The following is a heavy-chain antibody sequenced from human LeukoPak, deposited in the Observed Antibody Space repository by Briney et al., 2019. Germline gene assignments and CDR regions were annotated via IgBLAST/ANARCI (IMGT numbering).Heavy chain of an antibody. V-gene: IGHV4-39*01. CDR3: ARRAMVRGGTYFDY. Sequence: SETLSLTCTVSGGSISSSSYYWGWIRQPPGKGLEWIGSIYYSGSTYYNPSLKSRVTISVDTSKNQFSLKLSSVTATDTAVYYCARRAMVRGGTYFDYWGQGTLVTVSS. J-gene: IGHJ4*02. D-gene: IGHD3-10*01. CDR2: IYYSGST. CDR1: GGSISSSSYY.